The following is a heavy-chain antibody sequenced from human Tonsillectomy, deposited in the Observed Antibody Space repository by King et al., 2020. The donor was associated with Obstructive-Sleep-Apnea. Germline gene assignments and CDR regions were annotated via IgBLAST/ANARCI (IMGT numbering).Heavy chain of an antibody. D-gene: IGHD3-10*01. V-gene: IGHV3-33*01. J-gene: IGHJ6*02. Sequence: VQLVESGGGVVQPGRSLRLSCAASGFTFSSYGMHWVRQAPGKGLEWVAVIWYDGSNKYYADSVKGRFTISRDNSKNTLYLQMNSLRAEDTAVYYCARELLWFGELEHYYYGMDVWGPGATVTVSS. CDR1: GFTFSSYG. CDR2: IWYDGSNK. CDR3: ARELLWFGELEHYYYGMDV.